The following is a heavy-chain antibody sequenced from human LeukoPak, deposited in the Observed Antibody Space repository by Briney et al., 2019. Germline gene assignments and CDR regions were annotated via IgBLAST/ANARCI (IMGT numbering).Heavy chain of an antibody. CDR3: ARDGSDYSSTSCYKGFDY. D-gene: IGHD2-2*02. CDR2: MYYSGSG. V-gene: IGHV4-59*01. CDR1: GGSISTYY. Sequence: SETLSLTXTVSGGSISTYYWNWIRQPPGKGLEWIGYMYYSGSGNYNPSLKSRVTISVDTSKNQSSLKLSSVTAADTAVYYCARDGSDYSSTSCYKGFDYWGQGTPVTVSS. J-gene: IGHJ4*02.